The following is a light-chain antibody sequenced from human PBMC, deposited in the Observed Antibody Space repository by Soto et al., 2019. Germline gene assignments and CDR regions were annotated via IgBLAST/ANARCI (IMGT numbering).Light chain of an antibody. J-gene: IGLJ2*01. CDR3: HSYDSSLSGVL. Sequence: QSVLTQPPSVSGAPGQRVTISCTGSSSNIGAGYDVHWYQQLPGTAPKLLIYANSNRPSGVPDRFSGSKSGTSASLAITGLQAEDEADYYCHSYDSSLSGVLFGGGTKLTVL. V-gene: IGLV1-40*01. CDR2: ANS. CDR1: SSNIGAGYD.